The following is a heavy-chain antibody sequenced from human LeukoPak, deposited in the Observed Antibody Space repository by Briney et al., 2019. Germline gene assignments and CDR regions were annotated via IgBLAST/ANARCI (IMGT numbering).Heavy chain of an antibody. CDR1: GYTFTSYG. V-gene: IGHV1-18*04. CDR2: ISAYNGNT. J-gene: IGHJ5*02. D-gene: IGHD7-27*01. Sequence: GASVKVSCKASGYTFTSYGIGWVRQAPGQGLEWMGWISAYNGNTNYAQKLQGRVTMTTDTSTSTDYMELRSLRSDDTAVYYCARAPWGSNWFDPWGQGTLVTVSS. CDR3: ARAPWGSNWFDP.